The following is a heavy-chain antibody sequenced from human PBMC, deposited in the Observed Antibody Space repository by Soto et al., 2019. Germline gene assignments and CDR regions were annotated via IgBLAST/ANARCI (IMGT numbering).Heavy chain of an antibody. D-gene: IGHD2-2*01. V-gene: IGHV4-61*08. CDR3: ARGVDCSSSSCYRYYGMDV. J-gene: IGHJ6*02. Sequence: SETLSLTCTVSGGSVSSDDYYWTWIRQPPGKGLEWIGYMYYSGTTNYSPSLKSRGTMSVDTSRNQFSLKLNSVTAADTAVCYCARGVDCSSSSCYRYYGMDVWGQGTTVTVSS. CDR1: GGSVSSDDYY. CDR2: MYYSGTT.